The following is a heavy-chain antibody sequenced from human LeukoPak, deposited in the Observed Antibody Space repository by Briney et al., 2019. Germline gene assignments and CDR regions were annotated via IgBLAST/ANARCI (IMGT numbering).Heavy chain of an antibody. V-gene: IGHV3-30*02. Sequence: GGSLRLSCAASGFTFSSYGMHWVRQAPGKGLEWVAFIRYDGGNKYYADSVKGRFTISRDNSKNTLYLQMNSLRAEDTAVYYCAKGVYCSSTSCYRYGDYTFDYWGQGTLVTVSS. CDR1: GFTFSSYG. D-gene: IGHD2-2*01. CDR2: IRYDGGNK. CDR3: AKGVYCSSTSCYRYGDYTFDY. J-gene: IGHJ4*02.